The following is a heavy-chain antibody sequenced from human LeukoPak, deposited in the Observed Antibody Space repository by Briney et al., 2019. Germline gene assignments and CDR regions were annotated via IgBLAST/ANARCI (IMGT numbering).Heavy chain of an antibody. D-gene: IGHD3-10*01. CDR1: GGSFSRYY. V-gene: IGHV4-39*01. CDR3: ARVDYNGSGVRDY. J-gene: IGHJ4*02. CDR2: IYYSGST. Sequence: SETLSLTCAVYGGSFSRYYWGWIRQPPGKGLEWIGSIYYSGSTYYNPSLKSRVTISVDTSKNQFSLKLSSVTAADTAVYYCARVDYNGSGVRDYWGQGTLVTVSS.